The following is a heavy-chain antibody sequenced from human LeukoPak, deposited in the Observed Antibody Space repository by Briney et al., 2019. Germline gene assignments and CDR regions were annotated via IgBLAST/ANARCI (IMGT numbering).Heavy chain of an antibody. CDR3: ARDEPGYDFWSGYHGGLGFDY. V-gene: IGHV1-18*01. D-gene: IGHD3-3*01. CDR1: GYTFTSYG. CDR2: ISAYNGNT. Sequence: SVKVSCKASGYTFTSYGISWVRQAPGQGLEWMGWISAYNGNTNYAQKLQGRVTMTTDTTTSTAYMELRSLRSDDTAVYYCARDEPGYDFWSGYHGGLGFDYWGQGTLVTVSS. J-gene: IGHJ4*02.